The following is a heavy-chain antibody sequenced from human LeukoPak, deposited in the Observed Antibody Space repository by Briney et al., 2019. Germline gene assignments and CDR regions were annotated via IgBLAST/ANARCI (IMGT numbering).Heavy chain of an antibody. J-gene: IGHJ6*03. V-gene: IGHV3-23*01. Sequence: GGSLRLSCAASGFTFSTYGMSWVRQAPGKGLEWISAISGSGGSTYYADSVKGRFTISRDNAKNSLYLQMNSLRAEDTAVYYCAYEWVYYMDVWGKGTTVTVSS. CDR1: GFTFSTYG. CDR3: AYEWVYYMDV. D-gene: IGHD1-26*01. CDR2: ISGSGGST.